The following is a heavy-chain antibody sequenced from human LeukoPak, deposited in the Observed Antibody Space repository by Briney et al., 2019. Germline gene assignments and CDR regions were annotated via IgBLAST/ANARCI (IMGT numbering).Heavy chain of an antibody. D-gene: IGHD6-19*01. J-gene: IGHJ4*02. CDR1: GGSISSYY. CDR3: ARRASSGFRFDY. V-gene: IGHV4-59*08. CDR2: IYYSGNT. Sequence: SETLSLTCTVSGGSISSYYWSWIRQPPGKGLEWIGYIYYSGNTYYNPSLKSRVTISVDTSKNQFSLKLSSVTAADTAVYYCARRASSGFRFDYWGQGTLVTVSS.